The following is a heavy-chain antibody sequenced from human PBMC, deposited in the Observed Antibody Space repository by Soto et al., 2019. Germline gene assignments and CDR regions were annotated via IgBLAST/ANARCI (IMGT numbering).Heavy chain of an antibody. Sequence: SETLSLTCTVSGGSISSYYWSWIRQPPGKGLEWIGYIYYSGSTNYNPSLKSRVTISVDKSKNQFSLKLSSVTAADTAVYYCARDSRVLRYLDWFENYYYYYGMDVWGQGTTVTVSS. CDR3: ARDSRVLRYLDWFENYYYYYGMDV. D-gene: IGHD3-9*01. CDR2: IYYSGST. J-gene: IGHJ6*02. V-gene: IGHV4-59*12. CDR1: GGSISSYY.